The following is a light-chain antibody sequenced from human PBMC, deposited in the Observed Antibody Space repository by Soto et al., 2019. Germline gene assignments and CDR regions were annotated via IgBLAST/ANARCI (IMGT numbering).Light chain of an antibody. V-gene: IGKV3-15*01. J-gene: IGKJ1*01. CDR2: GAS. CDR1: QSMSNN. Sequence: EIVMTQSPATLSLSPGERATLSCRASQSMSNNLAWYQQKPGQAPRLLIYGASTRTTGIPARFSGSGSGTEFTLTISSLQSEDFAVYYCLQYNKWPRTFGQGTKLDIK. CDR3: LQYNKWPRT.